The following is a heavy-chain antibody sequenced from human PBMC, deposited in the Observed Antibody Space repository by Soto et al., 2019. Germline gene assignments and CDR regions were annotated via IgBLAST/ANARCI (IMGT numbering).Heavy chain of an antibody. V-gene: IGHV3-53*01. D-gene: IGHD3-9*01. CDR3: ARGRAYDIFTGYYSPEPFDY. CDR2: IYSGGST. Sequence: GGSLRLSCAASGFTVSSNYMSWVRQAPGKGLEWVSVIYSGGSTYYADSVKGRFTISRDNSKNTLYLQMNSLRAEGTAVYYCARGRAYDIFTGYYSPEPFDYWGQGTLVTVSS. J-gene: IGHJ4*02. CDR1: GFTVSSNY.